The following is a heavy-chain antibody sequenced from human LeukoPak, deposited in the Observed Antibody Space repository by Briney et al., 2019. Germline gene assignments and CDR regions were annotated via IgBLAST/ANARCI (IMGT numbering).Heavy chain of an antibody. V-gene: IGHV4-59*08. CDR1: GGSISSYY. CDR2: IYYSGST. J-gene: IGHJ1*01. Sequence: PSETLSLTCTVSGGSISSYYWSWIRQPPGKGLGWIGYIYYSGSTNYNPSLKSRVTISVDTSKNQFSLKLSSVTAADTAVYYCAQASEAEYFQHWGQGTLVTVSS. CDR3: AQASEAEYFQH.